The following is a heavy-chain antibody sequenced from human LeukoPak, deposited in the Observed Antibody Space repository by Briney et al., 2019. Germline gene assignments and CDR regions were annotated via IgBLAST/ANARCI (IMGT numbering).Heavy chain of an antibody. CDR3: ARVRPGRYYDSSGTIDY. V-gene: IGHV4-4*02. Sequence: SGTLSLTCAVSGGSISSSNWWSWVRQPPGKGLEWIGEIYHSGSTNYNPSLKSRVTISVDKSKNQFSLKLSSVTAADTAVYYCARVRPGRYYDSSGTIDYWGQGTLVTVSS. J-gene: IGHJ4*02. CDR1: GGSISSSNW. CDR2: IYHSGST. D-gene: IGHD3-22*01.